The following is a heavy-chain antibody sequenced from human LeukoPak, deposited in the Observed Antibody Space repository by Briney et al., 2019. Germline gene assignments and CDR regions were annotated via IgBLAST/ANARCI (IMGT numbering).Heavy chain of an antibody. Sequence: PSETLSLTCTVSGGSISSYYWSWIRQPAGKGLEWIGRIYTSGSTNYNPSLKSRVTISVDTSKNQFSLKLSSVTAADTAVYYCARVGIAAAAPSFDYWGQGTLVTVSS. CDR1: GGSISSYY. CDR3: ARVGIAAAAPSFDY. V-gene: IGHV4-4*07. J-gene: IGHJ4*02. D-gene: IGHD6-13*01. CDR2: IYTSGST.